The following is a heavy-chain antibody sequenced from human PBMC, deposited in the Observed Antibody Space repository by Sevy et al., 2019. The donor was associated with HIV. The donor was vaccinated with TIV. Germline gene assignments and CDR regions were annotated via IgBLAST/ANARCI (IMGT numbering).Heavy chain of an antibody. J-gene: IGHJ6*02. V-gene: IGHV3-30*04. CDR3: ACYGSGSYYKFRYYYGMDV. D-gene: IGHD3-10*01. CDR2: ISYDGSNK. Sequence: GGSLRLSCAASGFTFSSYAMHWVRQAPGKGLEWVAVISYDGSNKYYADSVKGRFTISRDNSKNTLYLQMNSLRAEDTAVYYCACYGSGSYYKFRYYYGMDVWGQGTTVTVSS. CDR1: GFTFSSYA.